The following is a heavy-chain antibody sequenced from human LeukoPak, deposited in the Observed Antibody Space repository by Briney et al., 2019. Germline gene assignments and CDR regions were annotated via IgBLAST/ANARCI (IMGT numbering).Heavy chain of an antibody. D-gene: IGHD1-26*01. J-gene: IGHJ4*02. CDR1: GFIFSNAW. V-gene: IGHV3-33*08. CDR2: IWYDGSKK. Sequence: GGSLRLSCAGSGFIFSNAWMNWVRQAPGKGLEWVAVIWYDGSKKYYADSVKGRFTISRDNSRNTLYLQMNSLRVEDTAVYYCARDREARYFDYWGQGTLVAVSS. CDR3: ARDREARYFDY.